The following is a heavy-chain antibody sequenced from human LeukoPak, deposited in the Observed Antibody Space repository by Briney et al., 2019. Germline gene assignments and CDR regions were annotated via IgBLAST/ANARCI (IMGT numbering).Heavy chain of an antibody. Sequence: PGGSLRLSCAASGFIVSSDYISWVRQTPGKGLEWVSVIYSGGSTFYADPAKGRFTISRDNSKNTVYLQMNSLRAEDTAVYYCASGGKYCTGGACYGDWGQGTLVTVSS. V-gene: IGHV3-53*01. CDR1: GFIVSSDY. D-gene: IGHD2-8*02. CDR3: ASGGKYCTGGACYGD. CDR2: IYSGGST. J-gene: IGHJ4*02.